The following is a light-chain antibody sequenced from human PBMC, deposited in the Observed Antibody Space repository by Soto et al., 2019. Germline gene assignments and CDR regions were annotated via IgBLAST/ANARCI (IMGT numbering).Light chain of an antibody. CDR1: QGIREA. CDR3: VQHSDYHFT. Sequence: DFQMTQAPSSLSASVGDRVTITCRASQGIREALGWYQQKPGKVPKRLIYSASTLPNGVPSRFSVTGSETEFTLTIISLHPKDFATYFCVQHSDYHFTCGQRTRLDI. J-gene: IGKJ2*01. CDR2: SAS. V-gene: IGKV1-17*01.